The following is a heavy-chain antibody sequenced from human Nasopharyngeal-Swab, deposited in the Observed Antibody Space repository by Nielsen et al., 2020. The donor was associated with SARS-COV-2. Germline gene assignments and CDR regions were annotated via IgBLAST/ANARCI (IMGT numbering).Heavy chain of an antibody. D-gene: IGHD4-17*01. CDR2: ISDSGDTT. CDR3: APTVTTRYFDY. CDR1: GFSFRNYA. Sequence: GESLKISCAASGFSFRNYAMIWVRQAPGKGLEWVSSISDSGDTTYYTGSMKGRFTISRDNSKNMVYLQMDSLRAGDTAVYYCAPTVTTRYFDYWGQGTLVTVSS. V-gene: IGHV3-23*01. J-gene: IGHJ4*02.